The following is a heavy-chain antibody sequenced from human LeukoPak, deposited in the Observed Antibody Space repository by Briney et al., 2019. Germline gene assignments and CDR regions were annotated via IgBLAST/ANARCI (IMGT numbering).Heavy chain of an antibody. CDR1: GGSFSSYF. CDR3: ASLRERSYYARGFDY. V-gene: IGHV4-4*07. D-gene: IGHD1-26*01. Sequence: SETLSLTCSISGGSFSSYFWSWVRQPAGKGLEWIGRIYPSGNTNYNPSLKSRVTLSVDTSKTQFSLRLSSVTAADTAVYYCASLRERSYYARGFDYWGQGTLVTVSS. J-gene: IGHJ4*02. CDR2: IYPSGNT.